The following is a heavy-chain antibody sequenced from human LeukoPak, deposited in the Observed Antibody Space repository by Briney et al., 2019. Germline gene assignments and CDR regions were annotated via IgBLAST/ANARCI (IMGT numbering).Heavy chain of an antibody. D-gene: IGHD6-13*01. Sequence: DPGGSPRLSCAASGFTFSSYAMSWVRQAPGKGLEWVSVSVIGGSGGTSGDSTYYADSVKGRFTISRDDSNNTLYPQMNNLRVEDTAVYYCAKHRSGIAASGSNYWGQGTLVTVSS. V-gene: IGHV3-23*01. CDR3: AKHRSGIAASGSNY. CDR2: IGGSGGTSGDST. CDR1: GFTFSSYA. J-gene: IGHJ4*02.